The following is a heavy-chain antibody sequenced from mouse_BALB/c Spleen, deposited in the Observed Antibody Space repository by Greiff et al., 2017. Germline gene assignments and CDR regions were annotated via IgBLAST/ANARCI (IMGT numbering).Heavy chain of an antibody. CDR1: GFTFSSYA. CDR3: ARAYYDYPYYYAMDY. V-gene: IGHV5-6-5*01. J-gene: IGHJ4*01. CDR2: ISSGGST. D-gene: IGHD2-4*01. Sequence: EVKLVESGAGLVKPGGSLKLSCAASGFTFSSYAMSWVRQTPEKSLEWVASISSGGSTYYPDSVKGRFTIFRDNARNILYLQMSSQQSEDTAMYYCARAYYDYPYYYAMDYWGQGTSVTVSS.